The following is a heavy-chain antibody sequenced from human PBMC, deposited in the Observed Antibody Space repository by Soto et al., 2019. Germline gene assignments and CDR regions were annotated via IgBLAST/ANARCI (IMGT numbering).Heavy chain of an antibody. J-gene: IGHJ4*02. V-gene: IGHV3-11*01. CDR2: ISPGGDNI. CDR1: GFSFSLRY. Sequence: VELVDSGGGFVKPGGSLRLSCAASGFSFSLRYMSWIRQSPGRGLEWVSYISPGGDNIQYADFVKGRFTISRDNPKDSLYLQMNSLRVEDTAVYYCVTETRWHFDDWGQGTLVTVSS. CDR3: VTETRWHFDD.